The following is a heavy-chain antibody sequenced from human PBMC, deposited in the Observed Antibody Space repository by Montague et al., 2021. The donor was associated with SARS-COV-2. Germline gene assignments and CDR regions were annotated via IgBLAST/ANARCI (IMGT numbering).Heavy chain of an antibody. CDR3: ARGGTFHDGMDV. Sequence: SETLSLTCAVSDGSISSPNWWNWVRQPPGKGLEGIGEIYYTGDTNYNPSPKKRDTIFIDKSTNHFSLQLSSVTAADTAVEYCARGGTFHDGMDVWGQGTTAAVSS. CDR2: IYYTGDT. CDR1: DGSISSPNW. D-gene: IGHD3-16*01. V-gene: IGHV4-4*02. J-gene: IGHJ6*02.